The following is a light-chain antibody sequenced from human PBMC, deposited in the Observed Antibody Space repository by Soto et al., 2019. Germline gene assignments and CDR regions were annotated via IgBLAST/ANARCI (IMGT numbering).Light chain of an antibody. CDR2: AAS. V-gene: IGKV1-12*01. CDR1: QGISSW. J-gene: IGKJ5*01. Sequence: DIQMTQSQSSVSASVRDRVTITCRAGQGISSWLAWYQQKPGKAPKLLIYAASSLQSGVQSRFSGSGSGTDFTLTSSSLQPEDFATYYCQQFRCFPITFGQGTRLEI. CDR3: QQFRCFPIT.